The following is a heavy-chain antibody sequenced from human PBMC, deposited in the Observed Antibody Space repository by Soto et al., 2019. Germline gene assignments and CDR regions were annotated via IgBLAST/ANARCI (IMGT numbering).Heavy chain of an antibody. D-gene: IGHD3-10*01. CDR1: GFTFSNAW. V-gene: IGHV3-15*07. CDR2: IKSKTDGGTT. CDR3: TTGKLWFGECAYCYGMDV. Sequence: EVQLVESGGGLVKPGGSLRLSCAASGFTFSNAWMNWVRQAPVKGLEWVGRIKSKTDGGTTDYAAPVKGRFTISRDDSKNTLYLQMNSLKTEDTAVYYCTTGKLWFGECAYCYGMDVWGQGTTVTVSS. J-gene: IGHJ6*02.